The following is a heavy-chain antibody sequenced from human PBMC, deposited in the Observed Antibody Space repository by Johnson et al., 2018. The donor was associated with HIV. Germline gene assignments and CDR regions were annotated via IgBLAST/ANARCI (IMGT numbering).Heavy chain of an antibody. CDR2: ISGSGGST. V-gene: IGHV3-23*04. D-gene: IGHD6-6*01. CDR1: GFTFDDYG. Sequence: MQLVESGGGVVRPGGSLRLSCAASGFTFDDYGMSWVRQAPGKGLEWVSAISGSGGSTYYADSVKGRFTISRDNSKNTLYLQMNSLRAEDTAIYYCANFRYSSSPDAFDIWGQGTMVTVSS. J-gene: IGHJ3*02. CDR3: ANFRYSSSPDAFDI.